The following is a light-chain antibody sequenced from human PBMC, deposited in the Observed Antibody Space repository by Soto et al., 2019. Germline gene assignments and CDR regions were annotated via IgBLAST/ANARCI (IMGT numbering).Light chain of an antibody. J-gene: IGLJ3*02. CDR3: QSYDSSLSGSV. CDR2: GNS. CDR1: SCNIGAGYY. V-gene: IGLV1-40*01. Sequence: QSVLTQPPSVSGAPGQRVTISCTGSSCNIGAGYYVHWYQQLPGTAPKLLIYGNSNRPSGVPDRFSGSKSGTSASLAITGLQAEDEADYYCQSYDSSLSGSVFGGGTKLTVL.